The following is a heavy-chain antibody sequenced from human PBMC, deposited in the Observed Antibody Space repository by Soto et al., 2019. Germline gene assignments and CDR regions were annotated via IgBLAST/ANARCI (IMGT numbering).Heavy chain of an antibody. CDR1: GGSSSSGGYY. V-gene: IGHV4-31*03. J-gene: IGHJ3*02. CDR3: ARYQSITMVRGEGGAFEI. D-gene: IGHD3-10*01. CDR2: IYYSGST. Sequence: TLSVTCTLDGGSSSSGGYYWSWIRQHPGKGLEWIGYIYYSGSTYYNPSLKSRVTISVDTSKNQFSLKLSSVTAADTAVYYCARYQSITMVRGEGGAFEIWGQGTMVTV.